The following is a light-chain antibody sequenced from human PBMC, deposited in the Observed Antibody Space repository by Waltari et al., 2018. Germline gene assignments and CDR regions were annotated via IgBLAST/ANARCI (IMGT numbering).Light chain of an antibody. Sequence: QSALARPASVSGSPGQSIALSCTGTISDVGGYNYVSWYKQHPGKAPELMIFDVSKRPSGVSHRFSASASGDTASLTISGLQADDEGDYYCSSYTGRNSWVFGGGTKLTVL. J-gene: IGLJ3*02. CDR1: ISDVGGYNY. CDR3: SSYTGRNSWV. V-gene: IGLV2-14*01. CDR2: DVS.